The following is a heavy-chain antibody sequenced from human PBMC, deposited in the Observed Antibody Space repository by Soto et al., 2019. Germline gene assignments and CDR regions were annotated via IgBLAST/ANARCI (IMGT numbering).Heavy chain of an antibody. CDR1: GGSISSYY. CDR2: IYYSGST. V-gene: IGHV4-59*01. D-gene: IGHD5-12*01. CDR3: ARDGRGATQFDL. Sequence: QVQLQESGPGLVKPSETLSLTCTVSGGSISSYYWSWIRQPPGKGLEWIGYIYYSGSTNYNPSLKSRVTISVDTSKNQFSLKLSSVTAADTAVYYCARDGRGATQFDLWGRGTLVTVSS. J-gene: IGHJ2*01.